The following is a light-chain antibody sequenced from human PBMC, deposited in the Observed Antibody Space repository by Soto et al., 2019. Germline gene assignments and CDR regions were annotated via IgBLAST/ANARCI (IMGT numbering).Light chain of an antibody. Sequence: EVVMTQSPATLSVSPGDKATLSCRASQIVSSHLAWYQQKPCQSPRLLIYGESTRASGVTARFSGSGSGTEFTLHIRRLQSEDFAIYYCQQYDDWRLLTFGGGTKVEI. CDR2: GES. J-gene: IGKJ4*01. V-gene: IGKV3-15*01. CDR1: QIVSSH. CDR3: QQYDDWRLLT.